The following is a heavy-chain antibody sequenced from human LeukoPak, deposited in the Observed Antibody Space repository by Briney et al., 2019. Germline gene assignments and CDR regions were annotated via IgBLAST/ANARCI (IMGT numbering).Heavy chain of an antibody. CDR1: GGSIGSGGYY. CDR2: IYYSGST. D-gene: IGHD3-3*02. J-gene: IGHJ4*02. Sequence: SETLSLTCTVSGGSIGSGGYYWSWIRQHPGKGLEWIGYIYYSGSTYYNPSLKSRVTISVDTSKNQFSLKLSSMTAADTAVYYCARGVLAALDNDYWGQGTLVTVSS. CDR3: ARGVLAALDNDY. V-gene: IGHV4-31*03.